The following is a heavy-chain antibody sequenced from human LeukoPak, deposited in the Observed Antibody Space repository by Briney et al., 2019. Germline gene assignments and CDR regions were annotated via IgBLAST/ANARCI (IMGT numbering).Heavy chain of an antibody. CDR3: ARGPNYYDSSGYYESPFDY. Sequence: SETLSLTCTVSGGSISSSSYYWGWIRQPPGKGLEWIGSIYYSGSTYYNPSLKSRVTISVGTSKNQFSLKLSSVTAADTAVYYCARGPNYYDSSGYYESPFDYWGQGTLVTVSS. D-gene: IGHD3-22*01. V-gene: IGHV4-39*07. J-gene: IGHJ4*02. CDR1: GGSISSSSYY. CDR2: IYYSGST.